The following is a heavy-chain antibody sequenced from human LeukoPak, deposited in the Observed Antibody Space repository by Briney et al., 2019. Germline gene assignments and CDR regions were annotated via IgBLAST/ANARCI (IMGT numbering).Heavy chain of an antibody. V-gene: IGHV3-23*01. CDR1: GFTFSTYA. Sequence: PGGSLRLSCAASGFTFSTYAMTWVRQAPGKGLEWVSSISGSGGSTYYADSVKGRFTVSRDNSKNTLYLQMNSLGADDTAVYYCAKDWPNGGSAFLYLDYWGQGTLVTVSS. CDR2: ISGSGGST. CDR3: AKDWPNGGSAFLYLDY. D-gene: IGHD3-10*01. J-gene: IGHJ4*02.